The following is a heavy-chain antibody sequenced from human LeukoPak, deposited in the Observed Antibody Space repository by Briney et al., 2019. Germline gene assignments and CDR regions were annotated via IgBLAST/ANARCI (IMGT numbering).Heavy chain of an antibody. J-gene: IGHJ6*02. CDR3: ARGGYQLLYYYGMDV. CDR1: RFTFSRYG. V-gene: IGHV3-21*01. CDR2: ISSSSSYI. Sequence: PGGSLRLSCAVSRFTFSRYGMHWVRQAPGKGLEWVSSISSSSSYIYYADSVKGRFTISRDNAKNSLYLQMNSLRAEDTAVYYCARGGYQLLYYYGMDVWGQGTTVTVSS. D-gene: IGHD2-2*01.